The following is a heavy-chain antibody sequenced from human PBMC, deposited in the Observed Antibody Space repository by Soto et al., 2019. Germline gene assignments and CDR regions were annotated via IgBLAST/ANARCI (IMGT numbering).Heavy chain of an antibody. CDR3: ASLKMDYYYYMDV. V-gene: IGHV4-39*01. J-gene: IGHJ6*03. Sequence: SETLSLTCTVSGGSISSSSYCWGWIRQPPGKGLEWIGSIYYSGSTYYNPSLKSRVTISVDTSKNQFSLKLSSVTAADTAVYYCASLKMDYYYYMDVWGKGTTVTVSS. CDR2: IYYSGST. CDR1: GGSISSSSYC.